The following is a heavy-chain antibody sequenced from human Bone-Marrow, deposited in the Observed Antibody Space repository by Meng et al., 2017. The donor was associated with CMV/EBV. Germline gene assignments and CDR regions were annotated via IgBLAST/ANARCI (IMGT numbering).Heavy chain of an antibody. CDR3: ARDVGSGYYGVFNWFDP. V-gene: IGHV1-2*02. Sequence: ASVKVSCKASGYTFTGYYMHWVRQAPGQGLEWMGWINPNSGGTNYAQKLQGRVTMTTDTSTSTAYMELRSLRSDDTAVYYCARDVGSGYYGVFNWFDPWGQGTLVTVSS. CDR1: GYTFTGYY. D-gene: IGHD3-22*01. J-gene: IGHJ5*02. CDR2: INPNSGGT.